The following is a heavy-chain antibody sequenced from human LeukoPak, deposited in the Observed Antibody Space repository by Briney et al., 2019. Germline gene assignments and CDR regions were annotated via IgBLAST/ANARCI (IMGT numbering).Heavy chain of an antibody. J-gene: IGHJ3*02. Sequence: SQTLSLTCTVSGDSISSGNYYWTWIRQPAGKGLEWIGRIYTSGNTNYNPSLKSQVTISMDTSKNQFSLNLNSVTAADTAVYYCERDRAGDSFDIWGQGTMVTVSS. V-gene: IGHV4-61*02. D-gene: IGHD7-27*01. CDR1: GDSISSGNYY. CDR3: ERDRAGDSFDI. CDR2: IYTSGNT.